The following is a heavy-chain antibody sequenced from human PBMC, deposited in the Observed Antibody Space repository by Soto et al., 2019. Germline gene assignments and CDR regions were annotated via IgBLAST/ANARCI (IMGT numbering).Heavy chain of an antibody. CDR2: IIPIFGTA. Sequence: SVKVSCKASGGTFSSYAISWVRQAPGQGLEWMGGIIPIFGTANYAQKFQGRVTITADESTSTAYMELSSLRSEDTAVYYCARDPPYCSGGSCYQDLYYYGMDVWGQGTTVTVSS. J-gene: IGHJ6*02. D-gene: IGHD2-15*01. V-gene: IGHV1-69*13. CDR1: GGTFSSYA. CDR3: ARDPPYCSGGSCYQDLYYYGMDV.